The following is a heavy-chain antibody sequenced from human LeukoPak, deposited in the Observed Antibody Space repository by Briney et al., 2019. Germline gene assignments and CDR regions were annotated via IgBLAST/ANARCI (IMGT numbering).Heavy chain of an antibody. Sequence: GGPLRLSCAASGFTFSSYAMSWVRQAPGKGLDWVSHISAGGGTTYYADSVQGRFTISRDNSKNTLYLQMYSLRAEDTAVYYCAKAEGSGNQPFDYWGQGTLVTVSS. J-gene: IGHJ4*02. CDR2: ISAGGGTT. CDR1: GFTFSSYA. CDR3: AKAEGSGNQPFDY. D-gene: IGHD3-10*01. V-gene: IGHV3-23*01.